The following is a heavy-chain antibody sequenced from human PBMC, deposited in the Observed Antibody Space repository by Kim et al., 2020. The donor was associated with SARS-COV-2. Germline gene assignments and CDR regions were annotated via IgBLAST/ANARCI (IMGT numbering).Heavy chain of an antibody. Sequence: GGSLRLSCAASGFTFSSYAMSWVRQAPGKGLEWVSAISGSGGSTYYADSVKGRFTISRDNSKNTLYLQMNSLRAEDTAVYYCAKDNIYYDSSGYFPSFDYWGQGTLVTVSS. D-gene: IGHD3-22*01. V-gene: IGHV3-23*01. CDR1: GFTFSSYA. CDR3: AKDNIYYDSSGYFPSFDY. CDR2: ISGSGGST. J-gene: IGHJ4*02.